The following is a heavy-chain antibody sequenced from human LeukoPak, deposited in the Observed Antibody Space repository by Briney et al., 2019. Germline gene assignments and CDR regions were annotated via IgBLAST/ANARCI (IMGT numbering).Heavy chain of an antibody. CDR2: MNPNSGNT. J-gene: IGHJ3*02. CDR3: ARADMFDYYYDSSGYRRAFDI. Sequence: GASVKVSCKASGYTFTSYDINWVRQATGQGLEWMGWMNPNSGNTGYAQKFQGRVTMTRNTSISTAYMELSSLRSEDTAVYYCARADMFDYYYDSSGYRRAFDIWGQGTMVTVSS. D-gene: IGHD3-22*01. V-gene: IGHV1-8*01. CDR1: GYTFTSYD.